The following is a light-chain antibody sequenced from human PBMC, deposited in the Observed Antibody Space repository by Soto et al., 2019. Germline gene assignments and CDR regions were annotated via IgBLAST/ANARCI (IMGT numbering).Light chain of an antibody. CDR3: QQRSNWPLLT. CDR2: DAS. J-gene: IGKJ4*01. Sequence: EIVLTQSPATLSLSPGERATLSCRASQSVRSYLAWYRQKPGQAPRLLIYDASNRATGIPARFSGSGSGTDFTLTISSLVPEDFAVYYCQQRSNWPLLTFGGGTKVDIK. V-gene: IGKV3-11*01. CDR1: QSVRSY.